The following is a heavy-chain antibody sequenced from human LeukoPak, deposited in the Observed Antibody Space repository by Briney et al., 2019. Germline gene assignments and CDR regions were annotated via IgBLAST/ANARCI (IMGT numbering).Heavy chain of an antibody. CDR1: GYTFTAYY. CDR2: INPNSGGT. Sequence: ASVKVSCKASGYTFTAYYIHWVRQAPGQGLEWMGWINPNSGGTNYAQKFQGRVTMTRDTSISTAYMELNRLRSDDTAVYYCARDIWDAYCGGDCYYRAFDIWGQGTMVTVSS. V-gene: IGHV1-2*02. D-gene: IGHD2-21*02. J-gene: IGHJ3*02. CDR3: ARDIWDAYCGGDCYYRAFDI.